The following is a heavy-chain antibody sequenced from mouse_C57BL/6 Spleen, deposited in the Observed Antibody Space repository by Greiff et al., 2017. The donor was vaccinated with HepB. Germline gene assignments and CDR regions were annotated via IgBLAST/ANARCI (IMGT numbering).Heavy chain of an antibody. J-gene: IGHJ3*01. CDR3: ARVGLRLGFAY. D-gene: IGHD2-4*01. Sequence: QVQLKQPGAELVRPGSSVKLSCKASGYTFTSYWMDWVKQRPGQGLEWIGNIYPSDSETHYNQKFKDKATLTVDKSSSTAYMQLSSLTSEDSAVYYCARVGLRLGFAYWGQGTLVTVSA. CDR1: GYTFTSYW. CDR2: IYPSDSET. V-gene: IGHV1-61*01.